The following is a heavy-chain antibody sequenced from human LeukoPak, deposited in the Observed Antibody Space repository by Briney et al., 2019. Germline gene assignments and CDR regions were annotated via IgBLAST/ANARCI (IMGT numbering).Heavy chain of an antibody. CDR2: FDPEDGET. CDR1: GYTLTELS. CDR3: ATDVVEPGNVPQLVGY. V-gene: IGHV1-24*01. J-gene: IGHJ4*02. D-gene: IGHD1-14*01. Sequence: GASVKVSCKVSGYTLTELSMHWVRQAPGKGLEWMGGFDPEDGETIYAQKFQGRVTMTEDTSTDTAYMELSSLRSEDTAVYYCATDVVEPGNVPQLVGYWGQGTLVTVSS.